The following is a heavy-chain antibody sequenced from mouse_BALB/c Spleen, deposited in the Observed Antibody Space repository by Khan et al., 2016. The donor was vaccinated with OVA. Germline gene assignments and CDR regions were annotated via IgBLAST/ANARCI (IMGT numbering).Heavy chain of an antibody. Sequence: VQLQQSGTVLARPGATVKMSCKASGYSFTSYLIHWVKQRPGQGLEWIGDIYPGNSDTTYNQKFKDKAKLTAGTSANTAYMELSSLTNEDSAVYYCARGGYSSFAYWGQGTLVTVSA. CDR1: GYSFTSYL. D-gene: IGHD1-3*01. CDR2: IYPGNSDT. V-gene: IGHV1-5*01. J-gene: IGHJ3*01. CDR3: ARGGYSSFAY.